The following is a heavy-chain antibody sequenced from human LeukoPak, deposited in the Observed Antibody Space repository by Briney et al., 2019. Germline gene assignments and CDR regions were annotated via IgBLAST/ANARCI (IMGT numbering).Heavy chain of an antibody. CDR3: AKDMSSNGALDY. V-gene: IGHV3-9*03. D-gene: IGHD4-11*01. J-gene: IGHJ4*02. Sequence: GRSLRLSCAASGFTFDDYAMHWVRQAPGKGLEWVSGISWNSGSIGYADSVKGRFTISRDNAKNSLYLQMNSLRAEDMALYYCAKDMSSNGALDYWGQGTLVTVSS. CDR1: GFTFDDYA. CDR2: ISWNSGSI.